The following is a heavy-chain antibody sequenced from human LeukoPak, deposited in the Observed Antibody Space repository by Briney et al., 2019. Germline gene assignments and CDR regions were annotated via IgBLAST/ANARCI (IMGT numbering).Heavy chain of an antibody. D-gene: IGHD3-10*01. CDR3: ARVPSMVRGVVNYGMDV. V-gene: IGHV1-2*02. Sequence: ASVKVSCKTSGYSFTGYFIHWVRQAPGQGLEWMGWINANSGDTKYAQKFQGRVTMTRDTSINTAYMELRRLTSDDTAVYYCARVPSMVRGVVNYGMDVWGQGTTVTVSS. J-gene: IGHJ6*02. CDR1: GYSFTGYF. CDR2: INANSGDT.